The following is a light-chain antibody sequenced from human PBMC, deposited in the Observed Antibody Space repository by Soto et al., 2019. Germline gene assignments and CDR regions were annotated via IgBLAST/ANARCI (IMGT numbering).Light chain of an antibody. J-gene: IGKJ4*01. Sequence: DIHMTQSPSSLSASVGDRVTITCRASQDSSNSLNWYQQKPGKAPKLLIDHASNLQTGVPSRFTGSGSGTDFTFTVSSLQPDDFATYFCQQNDDLPLTFGGGTKVEI. CDR3: QQNDDLPLT. V-gene: IGKV1-33*01. CDR2: HAS. CDR1: QDSSNS.